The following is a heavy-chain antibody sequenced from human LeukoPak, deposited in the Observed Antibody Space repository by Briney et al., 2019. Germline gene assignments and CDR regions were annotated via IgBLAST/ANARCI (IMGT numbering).Heavy chain of an antibody. J-gene: IGHJ4*02. V-gene: IGHV3-7*01. CDR3: ARDSVDGPFVISLDL. Sequence: PGGSLRLSCVGTGFSFSSYPMNWVRQAPEKGLEWVSHISRDGNAESTVDAPRGRFATSRDNAKNTVFLLINSLRVEDTAVYYCARDSVDGPFVISLDLWGQGALVTVSS. CDR2: ISRDGNAE. CDR1: GFSFSSYP. D-gene: IGHD3-10*01.